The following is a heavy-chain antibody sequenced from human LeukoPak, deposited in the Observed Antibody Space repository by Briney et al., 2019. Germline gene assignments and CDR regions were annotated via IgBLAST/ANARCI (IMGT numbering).Heavy chain of an antibody. Sequence: PSETLSLTCSVSGGSISTYYWSWIRQPPGKGLEFIGYTYTSGSTNYNPSLKSRVTISVDASKNWFSLKLSSVTAADTAVYYCARGSSRGFDFWGQGTLVTVSS. V-gene: IGHV4-4*09. CDR3: ARGSSRGFDF. J-gene: IGHJ4*02. CDR1: GGSISTYY. CDR2: TYTSGST. D-gene: IGHD6-13*01.